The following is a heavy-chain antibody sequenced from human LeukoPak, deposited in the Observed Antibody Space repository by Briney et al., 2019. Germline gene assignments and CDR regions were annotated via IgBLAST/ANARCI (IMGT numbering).Heavy chain of an antibody. J-gene: IGHJ4*02. D-gene: IGHD1-26*01. Sequence: ASVKVSCKVSGYTLTELSMHWVRQAPGKGLEWMGGFDPEDGETIYAQKFQGRVTMTEDTSTDTAYMELSRLRSEDTAVYYCATHRYSGSYGDYWGQGTLVTVSS. V-gene: IGHV1-24*01. CDR1: GYTLTELS. CDR2: FDPEDGET. CDR3: ATHRYSGSYGDY.